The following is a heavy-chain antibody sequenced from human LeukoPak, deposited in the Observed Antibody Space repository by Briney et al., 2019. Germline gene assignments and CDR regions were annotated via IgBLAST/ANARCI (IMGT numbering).Heavy chain of an antibody. V-gene: IGHV4-34*01. CDR2: INHSGST. CDR1: GGSFSGYY. Sequence: SETLSLTCAVYGGSFSGYYWSWIRQPPGKGLEWIGEINHSGSTNYNPSLKSRVTISVDTSKNQFSLKLSSVTAADTAVYYCAREIRPSSGWIYYYYYMDVWGKGTTVTVSS. CDR3: AREIRPSSGWIYYYYYMDV. D-gene: IGHD6-19*01. J-gene: IGHJ6*03.